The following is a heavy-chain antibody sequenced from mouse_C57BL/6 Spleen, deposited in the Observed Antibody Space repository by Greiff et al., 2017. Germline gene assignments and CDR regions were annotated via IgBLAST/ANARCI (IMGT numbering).Heavy chain of an antibody. CDR1: GFNIKDYY. J-gene: IGHJ2*01. CDR2: IDPEDGDT. CDR3: ASREYYGSSFLDY. V-gene: IGHV14-2*01. Sequence: VQLQQSGAELVKPGASVKLSCTASGFNIKDYYMHWVKQRTEQGLEWIGRIDPEDGDTKYAPKFKGKATITADTSSNTAYLQLSSLTSEDTAVYCGASREYYGSSFLDYWGQGTTLTVSS. D-gene: IGHD1-1*01.